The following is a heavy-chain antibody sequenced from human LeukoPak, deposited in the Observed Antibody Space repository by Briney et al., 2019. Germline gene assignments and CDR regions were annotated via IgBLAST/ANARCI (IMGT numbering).Heavy chain of an antibody. D-gene: IGHD5-12*01. CDR2: IKNDGSDK. J-gene: IGHJ4*02. Sequence: PGGSLRLSCEASGFSFSAAWMTWVRQAPGKGLEWVATIKNDGSDKYHVDSVKGRFTLSRDNAKNLVYLQMNSLRVEDTAVYYCVNLGYSDGGQGTLVTVSS. CDR3: VNLGYSD. CDR1: GFSFSAAW. V-gene: IGHV3-7*01.